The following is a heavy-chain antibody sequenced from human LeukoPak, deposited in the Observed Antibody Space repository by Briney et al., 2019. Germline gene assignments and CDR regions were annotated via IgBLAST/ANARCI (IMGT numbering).Heavy chain of an antibody. CDR3: ARQTFGVLYFDS. Sequence: SQTLSLTCSVSGGSISRGSYYWNWIRQPAGKGLEWMGRIYNSGSTNYNPSLKSRVTIPTDMSKNQFSLKLTSVTAADTAVYYCARQTFGVLYFDSWGQGTLAIVSS. CDR1: GGSISRGSYY. J-gene: IGHJ4*02. CDR2: IYNSGST. D-gene: IGHD3-10*01. V-gene: IGHV4-61*02.